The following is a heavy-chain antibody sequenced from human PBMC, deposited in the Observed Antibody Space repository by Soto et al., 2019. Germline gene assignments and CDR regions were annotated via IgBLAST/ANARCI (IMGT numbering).Heavy chain of an antibody. CDR2: ISYSGST. J-gene: IGHJ4*02. V-gene: IGHV4-31*03. D-gene: IGHD3-3*01. CDR3: ARAIFGVVSVDY. Sequence: TLSLPCTVSGDSLSSVGYYWSWIRQHPGKGLEWIGYISYSGSTYYNPSLKSRVTISEDMSKNQFSLKLSSVTAADTAVYFCARAIFGVVSVDYWGQGTLVTVSS. CDR1: GDSLSSVGYY.